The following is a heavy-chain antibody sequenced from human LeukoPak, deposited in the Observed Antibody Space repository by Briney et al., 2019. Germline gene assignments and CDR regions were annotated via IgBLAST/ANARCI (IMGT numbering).Heavy chain of an antibody. CDR2: IDPNTGDS. Sequence: ASVKVSCKASEYTFTGYYIHWVRQAPGQGLEWMGWIDPNTGDSNYVQKFQGRVTMTRDTSISTAYMELSRLRSDDTAVYYCARDSRGYSSSWSKPYYYYYMDVWGKGTTVTVSS. D-gene: IGHD6-13*01. CDR3: ARDSRGYSSSWSKPYYYYYMDV. J-gene: IGHJ6*03. V-gene: IGHV1-2*02. CDR1: EYTFTGYY.